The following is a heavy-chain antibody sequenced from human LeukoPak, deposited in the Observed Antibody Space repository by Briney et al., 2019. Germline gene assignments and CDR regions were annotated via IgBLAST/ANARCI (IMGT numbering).Heavy chain of an antibody. CDR1: GFTFSSYG. J-gene: IGHJ4*02. D-gene: IGHD6-13*01. V-gene: IGHV3-30*02. CDR3: AKDAEAGHYYFDS. CDR2: IQYDGSNK. Sequence: PGGSLRLSCVVSGFTFSSYGIHWVRQAPGKGLEWVAFIQYDGSNKYYADSVQGRLTISRDTSRNTLYLQMNSLGAKDTALYYCAKDAEAGHYYFDSWGRGTLVTVSS.